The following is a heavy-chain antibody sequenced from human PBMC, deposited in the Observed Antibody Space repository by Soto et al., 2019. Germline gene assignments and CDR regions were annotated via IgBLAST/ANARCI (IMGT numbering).Heavy chain of an antibody. CDR2: ISSSRSYI. CDR1: GFTFSSYA. D-gene: IGHD3-10*01. CDR3: ARDRYYYGSEKGY. J-gene: IGHJ4*02. V-gene: IGHV3-21*01. Sequence: GGSLRLSCAASGFTFSSYAMNWVRQAPGKGLEWVSSISSSRSYIYYADSVKGRFIISRDNAKNSLYLQMNSLIAEDTAVYYCARDRYYYGSEKGYWGQGTLVTVSS.